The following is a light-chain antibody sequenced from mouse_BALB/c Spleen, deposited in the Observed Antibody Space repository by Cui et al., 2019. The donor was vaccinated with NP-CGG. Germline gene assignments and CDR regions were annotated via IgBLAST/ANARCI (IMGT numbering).Light chain of an antibody. V-gene: IGLV1*01. CDR1: TGAVTTSNY. J-gene: IGLJ1*01. CDR2: GTN. CDR3: ALWYSNHWV. Sequence: VFTQASAPTTSPGETVTLTCRSNTGAVTTSNYANWVQEKPDHLFTGLIGGTNNRAPGVPARFSGSLIGDKAALTITGAQTEDEAIYFCALWYSNHWVFGGGTRLTVL.